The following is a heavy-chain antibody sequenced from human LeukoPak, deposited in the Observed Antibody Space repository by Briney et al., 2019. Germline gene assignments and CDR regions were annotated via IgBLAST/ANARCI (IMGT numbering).Heavy chain of an antibody. CDR3: ARGGLLALFDY. CDR2: IYHSGST. V-gene: IGHV4-38-2*02. CDR1: GYSISSGYY. D-gene: IGHD3-10*01. J-gene: IGHJ4*02. Sequence: PSETLSLTCTVSGYSISSGYYWGWIRQPPGKGLEWIGSIYHSGSTYYNPSLKSRVTISVDTSKKQFSLKLSSVTAAETAVYYCARGGLLALFDYWGQGTLVTVSS.